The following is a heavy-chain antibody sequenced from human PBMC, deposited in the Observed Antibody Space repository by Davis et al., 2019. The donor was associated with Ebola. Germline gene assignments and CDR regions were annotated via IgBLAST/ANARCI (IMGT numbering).Heavy chain of an antibody. D-gene: IGHD2-2*01. CDR2: ISYDGSNK. CDR1: GFTFSSYA. Sequence: GGSLRLSCAASGFTFSSYAMHWVRQAPGKGLEWVAVISYDGSNKYYADSVKGRFTISRDNSKNTLYLQMNSLRAEDTAVYYCARGYYLGYCSSTNCYFGYWGQGTLVTVSS. J-gene: IGHJ4*02. CDR3: ARGYYLGYCSSTNCYFGY. V-gene: IGHV3-30-3*01.